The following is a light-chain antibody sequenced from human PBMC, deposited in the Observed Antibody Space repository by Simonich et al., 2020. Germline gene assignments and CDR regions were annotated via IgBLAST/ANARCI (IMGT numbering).Light chain of an antibody. Sequence: EIVLTQSPGTLSLSPGERATLSCRASQIVSSSYLAWYQQKPGLAPRRLIYDASSRATGIPDRFSGSGSGTDFTLTISRLEPEDFAVYYCQQYGSSPPYTFGQGTKLEIK. V-gene: IGKV3D-20*01. CDR1: QIVSSSY. J-gene: IGKJ2*01. CDR3: QQYGSSPPYT. CDR2: DAS.